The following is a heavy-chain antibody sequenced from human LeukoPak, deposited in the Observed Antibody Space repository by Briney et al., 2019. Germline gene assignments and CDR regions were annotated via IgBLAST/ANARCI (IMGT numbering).Heavy chain of an antibody. J-gene: IGHJ6*02. CDR3: ARDRPYGQQLVLYYYYGMDV. Sequence: GRSLRLSCAASGFTFSSYGMHWVRQAPGKGLEWVAVIWYDGSNKYYADSVKGRFTIFRDNSKNTLYLQMNSLRAEDTAVYYCARDRPYGQQLVLYYYYGMDVWGQGTTVTVSS. CDR1: GFTFSSYG. D-gene: IGHD6-13*01. CDR2: IWYDGSNK. V-gene: IGHV3-33*01.